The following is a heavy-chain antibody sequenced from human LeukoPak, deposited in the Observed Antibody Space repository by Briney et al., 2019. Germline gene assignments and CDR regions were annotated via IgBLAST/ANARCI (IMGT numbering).Heavy chain of an antibody. CDR3: ARDLGGSYGGDY. CDR2: ISSSSSYT. J-gene: IGHJ4*02. CDR1: RFTCYSYW. Sequence: GGSLRLSCAASRFTCYSYWMRWLPPAPGQGWVGGSSISSSSSYTNYADSVKGRFTIYRDNAKNALYLQKNSLRAEDTAVYYCARDLGGSYGGDYWGQGTLVTVSS. D-gene: IGHD1-26*01. V-gene: IGHV3-21*01.